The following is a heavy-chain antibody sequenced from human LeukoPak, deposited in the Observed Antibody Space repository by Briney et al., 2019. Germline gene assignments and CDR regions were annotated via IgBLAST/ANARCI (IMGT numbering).Heavy chain of an antibody. CDR3: ARGVAQQLVRWFDY. CDR2: IYSGGST. CDR1: GFTVSANY. J-gene: IGHJ4*02. V-gene: IGHV3-53*01. Sequence: PGGSLRLSCAASGFTVSANYMSWVRQAPGKGLEWVSIIYSGGSTYYTDSVKGRFTISRDNSENKLYLQMNSLRAEDTAVYYCARGVAQQLVRWFDYWGQGTLVTVSS. D-gene: IGHD6-13*01.